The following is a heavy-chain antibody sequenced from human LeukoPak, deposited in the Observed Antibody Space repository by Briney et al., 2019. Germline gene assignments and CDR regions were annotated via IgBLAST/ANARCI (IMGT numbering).Heavy chain of an antibody. J-gene: IGHJ4*02. V-gene: IGHV4-38-2*02. D-gene: IGHD1-26*01. Sequence: PSETLSLTCTVSGGPISSYYWGWIRQPPGKGLEWIGSLYHSGSTYYNPSLKSRVTTSVDTSKNRFSLKLTSVTAADTAVYYCARELHSGSYYFDYWGQGTLVTVSS. CDR1: GGPISSYY. CDR2: LYHSGST. CDR3: ARELHSGSYYFDY.